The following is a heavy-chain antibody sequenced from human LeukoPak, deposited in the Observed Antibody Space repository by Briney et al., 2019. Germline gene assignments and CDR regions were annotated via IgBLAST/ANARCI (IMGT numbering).Heavy chain of an antibody. Sequence: GGSLRLSCAASGLTFSSYAMSWVRQAPGKGLEWVSAISGSGGSTYYADSVKGRFTISRDNSKSTLYLQMNSLRAEDTAVYYCAKEGQLWLRAFDIWGQGTMVTVSS. CDR1: GLTFSSYA. CDR2: ISGSGGST. D-gene: IGHD5-18*01. J-gene: IGHJ3*02. CDR3: AKEGQLWLRAFDI. V-gene: IGHV3-23*01.